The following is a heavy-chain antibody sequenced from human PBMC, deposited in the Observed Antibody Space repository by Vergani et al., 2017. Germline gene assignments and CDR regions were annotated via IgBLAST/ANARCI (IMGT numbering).Heavy chain of an antibody. CDR2: MNPNSGNT. CDR3: ARSESRRGYCSRTSFYGGGSYYFGMGV. V-gene: IGHV1-8*03. Sequence: QVQLVQSGAEVKTPGASVKVSCKASGSTFTSYDINWVRQATGQGLEWMGWMNPNSGNTGYAQKVQGRVTITRNTSISTAYMGLSSLRSEDTAVYYCARSESRRGYCSRTSFYGGGSYYFGMGVWGQGTTVTVSS. J-gene: IGHJ6*02. CDR1: GSTFTSYD. D-gene: IGHD2-2*01.